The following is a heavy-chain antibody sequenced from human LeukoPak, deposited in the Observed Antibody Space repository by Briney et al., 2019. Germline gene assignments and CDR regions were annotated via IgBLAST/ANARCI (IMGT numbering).Heavy chain of an antibody. Sequence: GASVKVSCKASGYTFTSYGISWVRQAPGQGLEWMGWISAYNGNTNYAQELQGRVTMTTDTPTSTAYMELRSLRSDDTAVYYCARVPFRGYYFDYWGQGTLVTVSS. CDR1: GYTFTSYG. CDR3: ARVPFRGYYFDY. D-gene: IGHD1-1*01. J-gene: IGHJ4*02. V-gene: IGHV1-18*01. CDR2: ISAYNGNT.